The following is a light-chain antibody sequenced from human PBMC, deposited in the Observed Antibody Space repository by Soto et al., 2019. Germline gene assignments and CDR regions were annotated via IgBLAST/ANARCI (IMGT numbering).Light chain of an antibody. CDR2: AAS. CDR1: QSVDKY. J-gene: IGKJ3*01. V-gene: IGKV3-11*01. Sequence: EIVLTQSPAPLSLSPGGRASLSCRASQSVDKYLAWYHQSPGQAPRLLIYAASTRATGIPARFSGFGSGTDFTLTISSLEPEDFAVYYCQQRINRPEFTVGPGTKVDIK. CDR3: QQRINRPEFT.